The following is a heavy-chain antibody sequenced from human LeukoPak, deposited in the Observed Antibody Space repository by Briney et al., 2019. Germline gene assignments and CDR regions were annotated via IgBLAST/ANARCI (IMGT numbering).Heavy chain of an antibody. CDR2: ISSSSSYI. CDR3: ARIFMVRGVLTFGNDY. Sequence: GGSLRLSCAASGFTFSSYSMNWVRQAPGEGLEWVSSISSSSSYIYYADSVKGRFTISRDNAKNSLYLQMNSLRAEDTAVYYCARIFMVRGVLTFGNDYWGQGTLVTVSS. CDR1: GFTFSSYS. D-gene: IGHD3-10*01. J-gene: IGHJ4*02. V-gene: IGHV3-21*01.